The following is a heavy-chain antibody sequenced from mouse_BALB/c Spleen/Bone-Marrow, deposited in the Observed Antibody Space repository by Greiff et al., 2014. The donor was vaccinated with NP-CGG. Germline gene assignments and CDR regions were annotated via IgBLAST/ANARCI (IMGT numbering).Heavy chain of an antibody. CDR3: TRREGNYAFAY. V-gene: IGHV1-69*02. CDR1: GYTFTSYW. J-gene: IGHJ3*01. Sequence: VQLQQSGAEPVRPGASVKLSCKASGYTFTSYWINWVKQRPGQGLEWIGNIYPSDSYTNYNQKFKDKATLTVDKSSSTAYMQLSSPTSEDSAVYYCTRREGNYAFAYWGQGTLVTVSA. D-gene: IGHD2-1*01. CDR2: IYPSDSYT.